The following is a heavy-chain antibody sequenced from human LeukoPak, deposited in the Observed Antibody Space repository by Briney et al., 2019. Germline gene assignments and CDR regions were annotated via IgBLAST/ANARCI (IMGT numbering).Heavy chain of an antibody. CDR1: GYTFTSYA. D-gene: IGHD3/OR15-3a*01. V-gene: IGHV7-4-1*02. J-gene: IGHJ3*02. Sequence: ASVKVSCKASGYTFTSYAMNWVRQAPGQGLEWMGWINTNTGNPTYAQGFTGRFVFSLDTSVSTAYLQISSLKAEDTAVYYCARDPGSFFDWLLDAFDIWGQGTMVTVSS. CDR2: INTNTGNP. CDR3: ARDPGSFFDWLLDAFDI.